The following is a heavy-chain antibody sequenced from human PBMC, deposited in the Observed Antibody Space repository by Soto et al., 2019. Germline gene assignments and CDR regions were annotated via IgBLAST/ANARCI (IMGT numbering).Heavy chain of an antibody. CDR1: GFTFSSYS. V-gene: IGHV3-21*01. Sequence: EVQLVESGGGLVKPGGSLRLSCAASGFTFSSYSMNWVRQAPGKGLEWVSSISSSSSYIYYADSVKGRFTISRDNAKNSLYPQMNSLRAEDTAVYYCARGHIVVVTAIPSYYYGMDVW. CDR2: ISSSSSYI. J-gene: IGHJ6*01. D-gene: IGHD2-21*02. CDR3: ARGHIVVVTAIPSYYYGMDV.